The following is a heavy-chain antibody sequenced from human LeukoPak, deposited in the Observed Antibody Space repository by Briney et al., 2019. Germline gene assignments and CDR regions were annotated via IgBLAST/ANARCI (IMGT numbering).Heavy chain of an antibody. J-gene: IGHJ2*01. D-gene: IGHD1-14*01. CDR3: ARVVGRNWYLDL. Sequence: GGSLRLSCGASGFAFSSYDMTWVGRAPGKGLGWVSGIYGRGGTTYYADSVKGRFIVSRDNSKNSLSLQMNSLRAEDTAVYYCARVVGRNWYLDLWGRGTQVTVSS. CDR2: IYGRGGTT. CDR1: GFAFSSYD. V-gene: IGHV3-23*01.